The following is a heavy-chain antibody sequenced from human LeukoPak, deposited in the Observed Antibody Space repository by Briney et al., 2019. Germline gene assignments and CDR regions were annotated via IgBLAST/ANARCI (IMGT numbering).Heavy chain of an antibody. J-gene: IGHJ4*02. Sequence: QPGRSLRLSCAASGFTFDDYAMHWVWQAPGKGLEWVSGISWNSGSIGYADSVKGRFTISRDNAKNSLYLQMNSLRAEDTAVYYCASTFAAAGIFVLIYWGQGTLVTVSS. CDR3: ASTFAAAGIFVLIY. CDR2: ISWNSGSI. CDR1: GFTFDDYA. V-gene: IGHV3-9*01. D-gene: IGHD6-13*01.